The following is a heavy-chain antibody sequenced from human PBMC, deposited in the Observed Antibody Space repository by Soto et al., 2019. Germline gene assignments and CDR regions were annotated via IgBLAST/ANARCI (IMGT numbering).Heavy chain of an antibody. J-gene: IGHJ4*02. V-gene: IGHV4-61*01. CDR3: AREVWSGYYYFDY. CDR1: GGSVISGSYY. CDR2: IYYSGST. Sequence: PSETLSLTCTVSGGSVISGSYYWSWIRQPPGKGLEWIGYIYYSGSTNYNPSLKSRVTISVDTSKNQFSLKLSSVTAADTAVYYCAREVWSGYYYFDYWGQGTLVTVSS. D-gene: IGHD3-3*01.